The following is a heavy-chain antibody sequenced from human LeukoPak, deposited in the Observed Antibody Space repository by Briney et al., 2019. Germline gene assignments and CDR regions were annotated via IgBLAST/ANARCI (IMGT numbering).Heavy chain of an antibody. D-gene: IGHD2-2*02. CDR1: GFTFSSYS. Sequence: QSGGSLRLSCAASGFTFSSYSMNWVRQAPGQGLEWVSYISSSSSTIYYADSVKGRFTISRDNAKNSLYLQMNSLRAEDTAVYYCARDLKGYCSITSCYKNGMDVWGQGTTVTFSS. J-gene: IGHJ6*02. V-gene: IGHV3-48*01. CDR3: ARDLKGYCSITSCYKNGMDV. CDR2: ISSSSSTI.